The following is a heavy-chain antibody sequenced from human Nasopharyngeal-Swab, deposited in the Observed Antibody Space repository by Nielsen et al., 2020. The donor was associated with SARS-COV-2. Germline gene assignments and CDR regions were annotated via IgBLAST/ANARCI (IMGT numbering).Heavy chain of an antibody. D-gene: IGHD2-15*01. CDR1: GFTVRSNY. V-gene: IGHV3-66*01. CDR2: LYVGGST. J-gene: IGHJ6*03. CDR3: ARVRGVAPRNYYYYMDV. Sequence: GSSLKISCAASGFTVRSNYMTWVRQAPGKGLEWLSVLYVGGSTYYADSVKDRVTISRDNSKNTLYLHMNSLSAEDTAVYYCARVRGVAPRNYYYYMDVWGKGTTVTVSS.